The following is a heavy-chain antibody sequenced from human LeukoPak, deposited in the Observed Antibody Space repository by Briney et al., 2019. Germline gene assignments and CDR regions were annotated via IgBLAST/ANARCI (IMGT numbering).Heavy chain of an antibody. CDR3: ARDYGYGAYGPTYFQH. D-gene: IGHD5-12*01. V-gene: IGHV1-18*01. J-gene: IGHJ1*01. Sequence: ASVKVSCKSSGYTFSSYGINWVRQAPGQGLEWMGWISVYNGNTNTNYAQNLQGRVTMTTDTSTSTAYMELTSLTSDDTAVYYCARDYGYGAYGPTYFQHWGQGTLVTVSS. CDR2: ISVYNGNTNT. CDR1: GYTFSSYG.